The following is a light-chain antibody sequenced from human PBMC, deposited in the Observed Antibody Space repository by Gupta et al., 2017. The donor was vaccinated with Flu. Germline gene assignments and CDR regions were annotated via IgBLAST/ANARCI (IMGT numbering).Light chain of an antibody. J-gene: IGLJ2*01. CDR2: QNH. Sequence: YPLKPGQSPVLLIYQNHKRPSEIPERFSGSHSGRTATLTISETQAMEEADYYCQAWNSRIFGGGTKLIVL. V-gene: IGLV3-1*01. CDR3: QAWNSRI.